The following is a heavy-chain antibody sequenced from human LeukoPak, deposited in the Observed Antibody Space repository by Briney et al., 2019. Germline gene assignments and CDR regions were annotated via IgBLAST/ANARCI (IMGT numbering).Heavy chain of an antibody. D-gene: IGHD3-16*01. CDR2: LKQDGSET. J-gene: IGHJ4*02. V-gene: IGHV3-7*01. CDR3: ATWGAWGPFDY. CDR1: GFTFSDYY. Sequence: GGSLRLSCAASGFTFSDYYMSWIRQAPGKGLEWVATLKQDGSETNYVDSVRGRFTISRDNAKNSLYLQMNSLRAEDTAVYYCATWGAWGPFDYWGQGTLVTVSS.